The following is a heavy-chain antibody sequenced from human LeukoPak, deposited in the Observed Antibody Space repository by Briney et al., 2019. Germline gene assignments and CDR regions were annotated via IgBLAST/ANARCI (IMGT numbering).Heavy chain of an antibody. J-gene: IGHJ4*02. CDR3: ARVTPWGYFDY. CDR1: GFTFSNYW. Sequence: GGSLRLSYAASGFTFSNYWMTWFRQAPGKGLERVASIEQDGSDIHYVDSVKGRFTISRDNAKNSVYLQMNSLRVEDTAVYYCARVTPWGYFDYWGQGTLVTVSS. V-gene: IGHV3-7*01. CDR2: IEQDGSDI. D-gene: IGHD1-26*01.